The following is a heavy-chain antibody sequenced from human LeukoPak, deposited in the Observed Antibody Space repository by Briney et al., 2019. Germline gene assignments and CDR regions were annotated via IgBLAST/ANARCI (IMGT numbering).Heavy chain of an antibody. J-gene: IGHJ4*02. CDR3: ARLSIVGATNFDY. CDR2: IYYSGST. V-gene: IGHV4-61*08. CDR1: GSSISSGEYY. D-gene: IGHD1-26*01. Sequence: SQTLSLTCTVSGSSISSGEYYWSWIRQPPGKGLEWIGYIYYSGSTTYKPSLKSRVTISVDASKNQFSLKLSSVTAAATAVYYCARLSIVGATNFDYWGQGTLVTVSS.